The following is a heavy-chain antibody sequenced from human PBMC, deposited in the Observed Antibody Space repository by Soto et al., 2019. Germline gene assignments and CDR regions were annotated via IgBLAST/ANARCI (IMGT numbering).Heavy chain of an antibody. CDR3: ARTPRGQWELPYYYYGMDV. Sequence: GGSLGLSFAASGVTFSSYAMSWVRKAPGKGLEWVAVISYDGSNKYYADSVKGRFTISRDNSKNTLYLQMNSLRAEDTAVYYCARTPRGQWELPYYYYGMDVWGQGTTVTVSS. D-gene: IGHD1-26*01. J-gene: IGHJ6*02. V-gene: IGHV3-30-3*01. CDR1: GVTFSSYA. CDR2: ISYDGSNK.